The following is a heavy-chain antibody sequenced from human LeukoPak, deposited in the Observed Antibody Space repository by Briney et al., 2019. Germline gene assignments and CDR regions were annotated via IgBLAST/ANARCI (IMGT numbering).Heavy chain of an antibody. Sequence: GGSLRLSCAASGFTFSSYAMHWVRQAPGKGLEWVAVISYGGSNKYYADSVKGRFTISRDNAKNSLYLQMNSLRAEDMALYYCAKGGNWNEDYFDYWGQGTLVTVSS. CDR1: GFTFSSYA. D-gene: IGHD1-1*01. J-gene: IGHJ4*02. CDR3: AKGGNWNEDYFDY. CDR2: ISYGGSNK. V-gene: IGHV3-30-3*01.